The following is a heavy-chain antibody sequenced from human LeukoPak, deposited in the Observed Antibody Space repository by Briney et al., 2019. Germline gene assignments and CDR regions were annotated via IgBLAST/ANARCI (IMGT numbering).Heavy chain of an antibody. CDR2: ISASGGRT. J-gene: IGHJ3*02. Sequence: PGGSLRLSCAVSGFTLRSYAMSWVRQAPGKGPQWVSGISASGGRTYYADSVKGRFTISRDTSRNTLYLQMDSLRADDTAVYYCGKDPNGDYVGAFDMWGQGTTVTVSS. V-gene: IGHV3-23*01. D-gene: IGHD4-17*01. CDR3: GKDPNGDYVGAFDM. CDR1: GFTLRSYA.